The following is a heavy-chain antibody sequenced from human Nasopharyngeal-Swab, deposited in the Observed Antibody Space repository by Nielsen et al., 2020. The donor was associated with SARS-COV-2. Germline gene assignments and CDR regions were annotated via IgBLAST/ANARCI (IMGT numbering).Heavy chain of an antibody. J-gene: IGHJ4*02. V-gene: IGHV3-23*01. Sequence: GESLKISCAASGFTFSSYAMSWVRQAPGKGLEWVSAISGSGGSTYYADSVKGRFTISRDNSKNTLYLQMSSLRAEDTAVYYCANRMPTVGATRYYCFDSWGQGTLVTVPS. CDR3: ANRMPTVGATRYYCFDS. CDR2: ISGSGGST. CDR1: GFTFSSYA. D-gene: IGHD1-26*01.